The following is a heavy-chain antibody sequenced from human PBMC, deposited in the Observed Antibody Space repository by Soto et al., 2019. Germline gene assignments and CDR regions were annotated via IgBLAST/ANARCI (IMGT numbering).Heavy chain of an antibody. CDR2: INPSGGT. CDR1: GGSFSTDY. D-gene: IGHD6-6*01. J-gene: IGHJ4*02. V-gene: IGHV4-34*01. Sequence: QVQLQQWGAGLLKPSETLSLTCAVYGGSFSTDYWSWIRQPPGKGLEWIGEINPSGGTNYNPSLKSRVTISVATSKNQFSLKSSSVTAADTAVYSCTRVLAARASRDFDYWGQGTLVTVSS. CDR3: TRVLAARASRDFDY.